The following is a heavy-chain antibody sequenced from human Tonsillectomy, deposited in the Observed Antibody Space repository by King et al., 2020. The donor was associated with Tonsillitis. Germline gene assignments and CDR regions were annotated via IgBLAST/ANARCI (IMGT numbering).Heavy chain of an antibody. CDR3: ARADYYYDSSDYYYGGFDC. V-gene: IGHV3-21*01. CDR1: GFTFSHYS. D-gene: IGHD3-22*01. Sequence: VQLVESGGGLIKPGGSLRLSCAASGFTFSHYSMNWVRQAPGKGLEWVSSISRSSRYIFYADSVKGRLTVSRDNAKNSLYLQMNSLRAEDTAVYYCARADYYYDSSDYYYGGFDCWGQGTLVTVSS. CDR2: ISRSSRYI. J-gene: IGHJ4*02.